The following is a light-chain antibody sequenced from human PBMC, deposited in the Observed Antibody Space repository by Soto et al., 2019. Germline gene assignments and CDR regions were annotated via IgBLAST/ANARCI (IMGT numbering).Light chain of an antibody. J-gene: IGKJ1*01. CDR1: QSVSNY. CDR2: DTS. Sequence: IVLTQSPATLSLSPGERATLSCRASQSVSNYLAWYQQRPGRAPRLLMYDTSNRAAGVPARFSGSGSGTDFTLTISNLEPEDFAVYYCQQRDNWWTFGQGTKVEMK. V-gene: IGKV3-11*01. CDR3: QQRDNWWT.